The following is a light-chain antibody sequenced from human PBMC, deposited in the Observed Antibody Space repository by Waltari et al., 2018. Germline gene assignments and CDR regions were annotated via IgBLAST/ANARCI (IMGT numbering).Light chain of an antibody. J-gene: IGLJ3*02. CDR3: AAWDDSLNGPV. V-gene: IGLV1-44*01. CDR2: SNK. CDR1: SSNIGSNT. Sequence: QSVLTQPPSASGTPGQRVTISCSGSSSNIGSNTVNWYQQLPGTAPKLLISSNKQRPSGGADRFSGSKSGTSASLAISGLQSEDEADYYCAAWDDSLNGPVFGGGTKLTVL.